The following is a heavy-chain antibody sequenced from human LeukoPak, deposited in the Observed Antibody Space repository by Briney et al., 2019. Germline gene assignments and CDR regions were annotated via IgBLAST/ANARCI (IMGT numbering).Heavy chain of an antibody. Sequence: GGSLRLSCAASGFTFSSYWMHWVRQAPGKGLEWVSAISGSGGSTYYADSVKGRFTISRDNSKNTLYLQMNSLRAEDTAVYYCAKGGDIVVVPAATGFDYWGQGTLVTVSS. V-gene: IGHV3-23*01. J-gene: IGHJ4*02. D-gene: IGHD2-2*01. CDR1: GFTFSSYW. CDR2: ISGSGGST. CDR3: AKGGDIVVVPAATGFDY.